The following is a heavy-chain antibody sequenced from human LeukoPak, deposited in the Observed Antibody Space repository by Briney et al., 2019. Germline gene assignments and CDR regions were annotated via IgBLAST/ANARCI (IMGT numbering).Heavy chain of an antibody. V-gene: IGHV3-21*01. CDR3: ARVSPQEWLPNMYYFDY. CDR2: ISSSSYI. CDR1: GLTFSSYS. D-gene: IGHD5-12*01. J-gene: IGHJ4*02. Sequence: PGGSLRLSCAASGLTFSSYSMNWVRQAPGKGLEWVSSISSSSYIYYADSVKGRFTISRDNAKNSLYLQMNSLRAEDTAVYYCARVSPQEWLPNMYYFDYWGQGTLVTVSS.